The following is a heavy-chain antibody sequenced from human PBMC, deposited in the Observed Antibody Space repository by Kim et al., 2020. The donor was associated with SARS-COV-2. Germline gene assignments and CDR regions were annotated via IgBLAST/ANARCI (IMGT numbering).Heavy chain of an antibody. J-gene: IGHJ6*02. Sequence: GGSLRLSCAASGFTFSSYSMNWVRKAPGKGLEWVSSISSSSSYIYYADSVKGRFTISRDNAKNSLYLQMNSLRAEDTAVYYCARDTDYDILTGKYYYGMDVWGQGTTVTVSS. CDR2: ISSSSSYI. D-gene: IGHD3-9*01. CDR3: ARDTDYDILTGKYYYGMDV. CDR1: GFTFSSYS. V-gene: IGHV3-21*01.